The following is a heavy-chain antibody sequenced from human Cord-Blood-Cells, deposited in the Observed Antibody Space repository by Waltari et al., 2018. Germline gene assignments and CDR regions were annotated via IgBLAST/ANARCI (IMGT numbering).Heavy chain of an antibody. CDR2: IRSSGSTI. CDR1: GFTFSSYE. J-gene: IGHJ1*01. D-gene: IGHD6-13*01. Sequence: EVQLVESGGGLVQPGGSLRLSCAASGFTFSSYEMNWVRQAPGKGVEWVSYIRSSGSTIYYADSVKGRLTISRDNAKNSLYLQMNSLRAEDTAVYYCARVAAAGTEYFQHWGQGTLVTVSS. V-gene: IGHV3-48*03. CDR3: ARVAAAGTEYFQH.